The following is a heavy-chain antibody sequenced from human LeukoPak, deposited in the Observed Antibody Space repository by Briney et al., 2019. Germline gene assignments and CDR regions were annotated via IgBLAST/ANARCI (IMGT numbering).Heavy chain of an antibody. Sequence: RGSLRPSCAASGFTFRNYAMSWVRQAPGKGLEWVSVISGTVGRTYYADSVKGRFTISRDNSKNTLYLQMNSLRAEDTAVYYCARHYDNGAAFDIWGQGTMVTVSS. CDR1: GFTFRNYA. CDR2: ISGTVGRT. J-gene: IGHJ3*02. D-gene: IGHD3-22*01. V-gene: IGHV3-23*01. CDR3: ARHYDNGAAFDI.